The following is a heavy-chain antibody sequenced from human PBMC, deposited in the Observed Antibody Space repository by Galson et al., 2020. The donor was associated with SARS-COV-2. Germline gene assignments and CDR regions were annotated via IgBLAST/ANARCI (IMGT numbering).Heavy chain of an antibody. D-gene: IGHD2-21*02. CDR3: ARDVGLYCGVDCSSDRYYGMDV. V-gene: IGHV1-18*01. Sequence: GESLKISCKASGYTFTSNGINWVRQAPGQGLEWMGWISTYNAKTNYAQKLQGRVSMTTDTSTRTAFMELRSLRSDDTAVYYCARDVGLYCGVDCSSDRYYGMDVWVQVTTVTVSS. CDR1: GYTFTSNG. J-gene: IGHJ6*02. CDR2: ISTYNAKT.